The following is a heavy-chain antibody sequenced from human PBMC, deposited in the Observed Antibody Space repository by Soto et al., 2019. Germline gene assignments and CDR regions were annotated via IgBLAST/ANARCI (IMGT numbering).Heavy chain of an antibody. J-gene: IGHJ4*02. Sequence: SVKVSCKASGGTFSSYAISWVRQAPGQGLEWMGGIIPIFGTANYAQKFQGRVTITADESTSTAYMELSSLRSEDTAVYSCARCHDYGAPLDYWGQGTLVTVSS. V-gene: IGHV1-69*13. CDR2: IIPIFGTA. D-gene: IGHD4-17*01. CDR3: ARCHDYGAPLDY. CDR1: GGTFSSYA.